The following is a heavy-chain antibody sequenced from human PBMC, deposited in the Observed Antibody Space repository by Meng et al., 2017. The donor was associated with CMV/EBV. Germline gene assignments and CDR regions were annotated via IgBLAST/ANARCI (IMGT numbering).Heavy chain of an antibody. CDR2: INWSGSGA. CDR3: VRGDMPAAVLGSFDL. D-gene: IGHD2-2*02. J-gene: IGHJ3*01. V-gene: IGHV3-20*04. Sequence: GGSLRLSCVGSGFSFNDHAMIWVRQPPGKGLEWVSGINWSGSGAGYADSVKGRFTISRNNARNSLSLEMNNLRVEDAAPYYCVRGDMPAAVLGSFDLWGQGTMVTVSS. CDR1: GFSFNDHA.